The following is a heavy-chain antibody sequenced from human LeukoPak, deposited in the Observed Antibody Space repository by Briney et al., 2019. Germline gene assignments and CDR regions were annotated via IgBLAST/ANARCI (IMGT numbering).Heavy chain of an antibody. CDR3: ARDRSEYDSTAFDI. J-gene: IGHJ3*02. V-gene: IGHV4-31*03. Sequence: SQTLSLTCTVSGGSISSGGYYWSWIRQHPGKGLEWIGYIYYSGSTYYNPSLKSRVTISADTSKNQFSLKLSSVTAADTAVYYCARDRSEYDSTAFDIWGQGTMVTVSS. CDR2: IYYSGST. CDR1: GGSISSGGYY. D-gene: IGHD3-22*01.